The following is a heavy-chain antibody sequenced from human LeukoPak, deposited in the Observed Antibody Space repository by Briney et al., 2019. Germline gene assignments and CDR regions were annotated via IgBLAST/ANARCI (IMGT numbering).Heavy chain of an antibody. CDR1: LFTFSSYA. CDR3: AKALQPPVYYDFWSGYFGYYYYGMDV. CDR2: ISGSGGST. D-gene: IGHD3-3*01. Sequence: GGALRLSCAASLFTFSSYAMSGVRQAPGKGLEGVSAISGSGGSTYYADSVKGRFTISIDNSKNTLYLQVNGLRAEDTAVYDCAKALQPPVYYDFWSGYFGYYYYGMDVWGQGTTVTVSS. J-gene: IGHJ6*02. V-gene: IGHV3-23*01.